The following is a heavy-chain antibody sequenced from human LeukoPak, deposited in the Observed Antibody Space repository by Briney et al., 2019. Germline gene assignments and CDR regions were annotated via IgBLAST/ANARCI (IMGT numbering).Heavy chain of an antibody. Sequence: ASVKVSCKVSGYTLTELSMHWVRQAPGKGLEWMGGFDPEDGETIYAQKFQGRVTMTEDTSTDTAYMELSSLRAEDTALYYCAKMQWFFYMDVWGKGATVTVSS. J-gene: IGHJ6*04. CDR2: FDPEDGET. CDR1: GYTLTELS. V-gene: IGHV1-24*01. D-gene: IGHD3/OR15-3a*01. CDR3: AKMQWFFYMDV.